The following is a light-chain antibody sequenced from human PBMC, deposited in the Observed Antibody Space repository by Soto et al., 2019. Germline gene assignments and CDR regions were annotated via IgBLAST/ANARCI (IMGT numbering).Light chain of an antibody. J-gene: IGKJ1*01. CDR2: KAS. CDR3: QHYHAFSRT. Sequence: DIQMTQSPSTLSASLGDSVTITCLASQTISTYLAWYQQKPGKAPKLPSYKASNLESGVPSRFSGSGSGTEFTLTSSSLQPDDFATYYCQHYHAFSRTFGQGTKVDIK. CDR1: QTISTY. V-gene: IGKV1-5*03.